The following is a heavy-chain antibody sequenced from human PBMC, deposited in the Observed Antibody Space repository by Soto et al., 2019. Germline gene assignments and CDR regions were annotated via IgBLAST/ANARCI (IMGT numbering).Heavy chain of an antibody. CDR3: ARERDGMDV. J-gene: IGHJ6*02. Sequence: QVQLVESGGGVVQPGRSLRLSCAASGFTFSCCAMHWVRQAPGKGPEWVAVIWYDGSNKNYADSVKGRFTISGDNSKNTLYLQMNSLRAEDTAVYYCARERDGMDVWGQGTTVTVSS. V-gene: IGHV3-33*01. CDR2: IWYDGSNK. CDR1: GFTFSCCA.